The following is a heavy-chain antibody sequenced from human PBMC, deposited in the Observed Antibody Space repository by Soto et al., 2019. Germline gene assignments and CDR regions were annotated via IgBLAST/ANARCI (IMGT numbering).Heavy chain of an antibody. D-gene: IGHD3-10*01. CDR2: IYYSGST. J-gene: IGHJ6*02. Sequence: PSETLSLTCTVSGCSISSSSYYWGWIRQPPGKGLEWIGSIYYSGSTYYSPSLKSRVTISVDTSKNQFSLKLSSVTAADTAVYYCARSSPGRNYYYGMDVWGQGTTVTVSS. V-gene: IGHV4-39*01. CDR1: GCSISSSSYY. CDR3: ARSSPGRNYYYGMDV.